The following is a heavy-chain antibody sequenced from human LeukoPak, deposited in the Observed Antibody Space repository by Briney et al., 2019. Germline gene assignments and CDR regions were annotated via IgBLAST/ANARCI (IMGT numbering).Heavy chain of an antibody. CDR3: ARDLGKALNYYYGMDV. D-gene: IGHD4/OR15-4a*01. Sequence: PGGSLRLSCAASGFTFSDYYMSWIRQAPGKGLEWVPYISSSGSTIYYADSVKGRFTISRDNAKNSLYLQMNSLRAEDTAVYYCARDLGKALNYYYGMDVWGQGTTVTVSS. J-gene: IGHJ6*02. CDR1: GFTFSDYY. CDR2: ISSSGSTI. V-gene: IGHV3-11*01.